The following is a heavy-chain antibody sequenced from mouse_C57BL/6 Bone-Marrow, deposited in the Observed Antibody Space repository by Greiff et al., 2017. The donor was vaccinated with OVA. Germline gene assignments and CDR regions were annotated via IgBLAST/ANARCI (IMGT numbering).Heavy chain of an antibody. CDR2: IDPENGDT. CDR3: TTGWLPRFAY. J-gene: IGHJ3*01. V-gene: IGHV14-4*01. D-gene: IGHD2-3*01. Sequence: EVQLQQSGAELVRPGASVKLSCTASGFNIKDDYMHWVKQRPEQGLEWIGWIDPENGDTEYASKFQGKATITADTSSNPAYLQLSSLTSEDTAVYYCTTGWLPRFAYWGQGTLVTVSA. CDR1: GFNIKDDY.